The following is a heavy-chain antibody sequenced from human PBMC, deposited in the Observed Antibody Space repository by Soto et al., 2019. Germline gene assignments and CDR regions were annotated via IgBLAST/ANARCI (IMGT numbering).Heavy chain of an antibody. J-gene: IGHJ6*02. CDR2: IYHSGST. V-gene: IGHV4-4*02. Sequence: QVQLQESGPGLVKPSGTLSLTCAVSGGSISSSNWWSWVRQPPGKGLEWIGGIYHSGSTNYNPSLKSRVTISVDKSKNQFSLKLSSVTAADTAVYYCARGDYYGSGSPNYYYYGMDVWGQGTTVTVSS. CDR1: GGSISSSNW. CDR3: ARGDYYGSGSPNYYYYGMDV. D-gene: IGHD3-10*01.